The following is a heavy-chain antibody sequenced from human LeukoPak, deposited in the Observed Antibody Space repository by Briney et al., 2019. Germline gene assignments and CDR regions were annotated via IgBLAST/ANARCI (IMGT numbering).Heavy chain of an antibody. J-gene: IGHJ4*02. D-gene: IGHD1-1*01. CDR1: GFTFSRYW. V-gene: IGHV3-7*01. CDR2: IKEDGSEN. CDR3: ARQRYSDY. Sequence: GGSLRLSCAASGFTFSRYWMAWVRQAPGKGLEWVANIKEDGSENSYVESVKGRFTISRDNAKNSLYLQLNSLRAEDTAVYFCARQRYSDYWGQGTLVTVSS.